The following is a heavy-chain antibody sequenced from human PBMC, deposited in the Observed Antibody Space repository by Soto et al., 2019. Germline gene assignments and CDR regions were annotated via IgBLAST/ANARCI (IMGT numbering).Heavy chain of an antibody. J-gene: IGHJ4*02. Sequence: GGSLRLSCAASGFTFSIYAMSWVRQAPGKGLEWVSAISGSGGSTYYADSVKGRFTISRDNSKNTLYLQMNSLRAEDTAVYYCAKDKGLYSSGGYSYFGIFDYWGQGTLVTVSS. CDR1: GFTFSIYA. D-gene: IGHD6-19*01. CDR3: AKDKGLYSSGGYSYFGIFDY. V-gene: IGHV3-23*01. CDR2: ISGSGGST.